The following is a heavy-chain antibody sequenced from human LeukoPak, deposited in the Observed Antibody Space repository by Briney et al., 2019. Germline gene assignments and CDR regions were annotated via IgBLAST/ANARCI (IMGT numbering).Heavy chain of an antibody. CDR2: ISYDGSNK. J-gene: IGHJ4*02. CDR3: AKDIALYCGGDCYHDY. V-gene: IGHV3-30*18. CDR1: GFTFSSYG. D-gene: IGHD2-21*02. Sequence: GRSLRLSCAASGFTFSSYGMPWVRQAPGKGLEWVAVISYDGSNKYYADSLKGRFTISRDNSKNTLYLQMNSLRAEDTAVYYCAKDIALYCGGDCYHDYWGQGTLVTVSS.